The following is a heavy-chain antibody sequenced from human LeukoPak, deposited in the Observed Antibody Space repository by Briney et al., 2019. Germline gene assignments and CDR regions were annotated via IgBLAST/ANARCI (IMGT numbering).Heavy chain of an antibody. CDR3: ARGKKQQLTYYYYGMDV. V-gene: IGHV4-34*01. J-gene: IGHJ6*04. CDR1: GGSFSGYY. Sequence: PSETLSLTCAVYGGSFSGYYRSWLRQPPGKGLEWIGEINHSGSTNYNPPLKSRVTISVDTSKNQFSLKLSSVTAADTAVYYCARGKKQQLTYYYYGMDVWGKGTTVTVSS. D-gene: IGHD6-13*01. CDR2: INHSGST.